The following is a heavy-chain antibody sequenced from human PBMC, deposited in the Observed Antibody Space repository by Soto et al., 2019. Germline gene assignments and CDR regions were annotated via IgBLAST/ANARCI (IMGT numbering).Heavy chain of an antibody. CDR2: ISGSGGST. Sequence: GGSLRLSCAASGFTFSSYAMSWVRQAPGKGLEWVSAISGSGGSTYYADSVKGRFTISRDNSKNTLYLQMNSLRAEDTAVYYCAKDLDYGDYGGYFDYWGQGTLVTVSS. CDR3: AKDLDYGDYGGYFDY. D-gene: IGHD4-17*01. CDR1: GFTFSSYA. V-gene: IGHV3-23*01. J-gene: IGHJ4*02.